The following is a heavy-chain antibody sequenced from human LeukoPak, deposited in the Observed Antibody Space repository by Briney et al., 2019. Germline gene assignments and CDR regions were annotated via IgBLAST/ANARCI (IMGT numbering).Heavy chain of an antibody. CDR3: AREKPYSGSYAFDY. CDR1: GFTFSSYA. V-gene: IGHV3-53*01. CDR2: IYSGGST. Sequence: GGSLRLSCAASGFTFSSYAMSWVRQAPGKGLEWVSVIYSGGSTYYADSVKGRFTISRDNSKNTLYLQMNSLRAEDTAVYYCAREKPYSGSYAFDYWGQGTLVTVSP. J-gene: IGHJ4*02. D-gene: IGHD1-26*01.